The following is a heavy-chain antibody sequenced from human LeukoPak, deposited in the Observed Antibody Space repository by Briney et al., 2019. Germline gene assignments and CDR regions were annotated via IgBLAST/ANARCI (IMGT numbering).Heavy chain of an antibody. CDR2: IYPGDSDT. CDR1: GYSFTSYW. D-gene: IGHD3-9*01. Sequence: GESLQISCKGSGYSFTSYWIGWVRQMPGKGLEWMGIIYPGDSDTRYSPSFQGQVTISADKSIGTAYLQWSSLKASDTAMYYCARHSDDILTGYYLYDYWGQGTLVTVSS. J-gene: IGHJ4*02. CDR3: ARHSDDILTGYYLYDY. V-gene: IGHV5-51*01.